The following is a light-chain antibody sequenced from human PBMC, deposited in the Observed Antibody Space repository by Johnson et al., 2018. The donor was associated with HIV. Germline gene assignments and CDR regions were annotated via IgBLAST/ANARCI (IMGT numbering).Light chain of an antibody. Sequence: QSVLTQPPSVSAAPGHKVTISCSGSSSNIGNNFVSWYQQLPGTAPKLLIYDNNKRPSGIPDRFSGSRSGTSATLGITGLQTGDEADYYCGTWDSSLSAGDVFGTGTKVTVL. CDR1: SSNIGNNF. CDR2: DNN. CDR3: GTWDSSLSAGDV. V-gene: IGLV1-51*01. J-gene: IGLJ1*01.